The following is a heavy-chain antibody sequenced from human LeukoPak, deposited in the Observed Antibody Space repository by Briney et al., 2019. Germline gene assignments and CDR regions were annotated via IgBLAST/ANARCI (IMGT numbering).Heavy chain of an antibody. D-gene: IGHD6-19*01. J-gene: IGHJ6*02. CDR2: IYSGGST. CDR3: ARDRVAGPYYYYYYGMDV. CDR1: GFTFSSNY. V-gene: IGHV3-53*01. Sequence: PGGSLRLSCAASGFTFSSNYMSWVRQAPGKGLEWVSVIYSGGSTYYADSVKGRFTISRDNSKNTLYLQMNSLRAEDTAVYYCARDRVAGPYYYYYYGMDVWGQGTTVTVSS.